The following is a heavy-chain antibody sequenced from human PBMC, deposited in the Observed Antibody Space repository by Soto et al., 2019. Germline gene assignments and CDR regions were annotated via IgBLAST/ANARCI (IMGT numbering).Heavy chain of an antibody. CDR1: GGSISSYY. Sequence: QVQLQESGRGLVKPSETLSLTCTVSGGSISSYYWSWIRQPPGKGLEWIGYIYYSGSTNYNPSLKSRVTISVDTSKNQFSLKLSSVTAADTAVYYCARVDGYNYPIDYWGQGTLVTVSS. CDR2: IYYSGST. J-gene: IGHJ4*02. V-gene: IGHV4-59*01. CDR3: ARVDGYNYPIDY. D-gene: IGHD5-12*01.